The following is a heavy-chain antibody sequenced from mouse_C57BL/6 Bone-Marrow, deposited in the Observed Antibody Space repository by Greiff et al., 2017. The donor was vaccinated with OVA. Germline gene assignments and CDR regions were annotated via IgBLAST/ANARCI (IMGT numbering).Heavy chain of an antibody. CDR2: IDPSDSYT. Sequence: QVQLQQPGAELVMPGASVKLSCKASGYTFTSYWMHWVKQRPGQGLEWIGEIDPSDSYTNYNQKFKGKSTLTVDKSSSTAYMQLSSLTSEDSAVYYSAREADYDGDYFDYWGQGTTLTVSS. V-gene: IGHV1-69*01. CDR3: AREADYDGDYFDY. J-gene: IGHJ2*01. CDR1: GYTFTSYW. D-gene: IGHD2-4*01.